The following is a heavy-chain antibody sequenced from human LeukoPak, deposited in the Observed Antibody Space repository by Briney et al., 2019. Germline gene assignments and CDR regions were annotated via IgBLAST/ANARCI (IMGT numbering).Heavy chain of an antibody. CDR1: GGSISSYY. CDR2: IYYSGST. CDR3: ARDRIATRPIYYYYYGMDV. J-gene: IGHJ6*02. D-gene: IGHD2-21*01. V-gene: IGHV4-59*01. Sequence: SETLSLTCTVSGGSISSYYWSWIRQPPGKGLEWIGYIYYSGSTNYNPSLKSRVTISVDTSKNQFSLKLSSVTAAGTAVYYCARDRIATRPIYYYYYGMDVWGQGTTVTVSS.